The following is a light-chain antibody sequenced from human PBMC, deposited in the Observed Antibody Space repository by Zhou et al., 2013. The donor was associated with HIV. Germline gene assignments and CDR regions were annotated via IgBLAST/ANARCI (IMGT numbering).Light chain of an antibody. CDR2: AAS. Sequence: EIVLTQSPGTLSLSPGERASLSCRASQSVSNNYLGWYQQKPGQAPRLLIYAASSRATGIPDRFSGSGSGTDFTLTISRLEPEDFALYHCQQYGSPPLTFGQGTRLEIK. CDR3: QQYGSPPLT. CDR1: QSVSNNY. V-gene: IGKV3-20*01. J-gene: IGKJ5*01.